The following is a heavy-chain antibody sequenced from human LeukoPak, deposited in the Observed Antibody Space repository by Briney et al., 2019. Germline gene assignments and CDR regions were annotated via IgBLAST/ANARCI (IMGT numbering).Heavy chain of an antibody. CDR3: ARERPSGYNWFDP. D-gene: IGHD3-10*01. J-gene: IGHJ5*02. Sequence: SETLSLTCAVYGGSFSDYFWSWIRQPPGKGLEWIGEISHSGSTTYNPSLRSRVTISGDTPTKQFSLKLSSVTAADTAVYYCARERPSGYNWFDPWGQGTLVTVSS. V-gene: IGHV4-34*01. CDR1: GGSFSDYF. CDR2: ISHSGST.